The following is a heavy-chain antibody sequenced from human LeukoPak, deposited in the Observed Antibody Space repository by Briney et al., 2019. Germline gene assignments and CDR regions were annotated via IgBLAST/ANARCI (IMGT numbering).Heavy chain of an antibody. D-gene: IGHD3-10*01. CDR2: IYYSGST. CDR3: ARDPNLYYPGAFDI. CDR1: GGPISSSSYY. V-gene: IGHV4-39*07. Sequence: SETLSLTCTVSGGPISSSSYYWGWIRQPPGKGLEWIGSIYYSGSTYYNPSLKSRVTISVDTSKNQFSLKLSSVTAADTAVYYCARDPNLYYPGAFDIWGQGTMVTVSS. J-gene: IGHJ3*02.